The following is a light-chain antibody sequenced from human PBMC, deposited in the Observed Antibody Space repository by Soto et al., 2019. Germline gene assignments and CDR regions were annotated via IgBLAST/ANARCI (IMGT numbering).Light chain of an antibody. V-gene: IGKV3-11*01. J-gene: IGKJ1*01. CDR1: QSVSSY. Sequence: DIVLTQSPATLSLSPGERATLSCRASQSVSSYLAWYQQKPGQAPRLLIYDASNSATGIPARFSGSASGTDFTLPISSLEPEDFAVYYCQQRSNWPSGTFGQGTKVEIK. CDR2: DAS. CDR3: QQRSNWPSGT.